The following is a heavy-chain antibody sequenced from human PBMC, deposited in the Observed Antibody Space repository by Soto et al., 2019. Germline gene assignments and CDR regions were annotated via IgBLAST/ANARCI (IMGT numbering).Heavy chain of an antibody. V-gene: IGHV3-23*01. D-gene: IGHD3-16*02. CDR2: ISNSGDTA. Sequence: EVQLLESGGGLVQPGGSLTLSCATSGFTFSSYAMVWVRQAAEKGLEWVASISNSGDTAYYADSVKGRFTISRGNSENTLYLQMNGLRADDTALYFCAKSRVFIGAIVTLLDSWGQGTHVTVSS. CDR3: AKSRVFIGAIVTLLDS. J-gene: IGHJ4*02. CDR1: GFTFSSYA.